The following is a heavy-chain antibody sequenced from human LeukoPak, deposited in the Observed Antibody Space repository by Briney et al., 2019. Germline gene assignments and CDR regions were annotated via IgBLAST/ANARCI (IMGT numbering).Heavy chain of an antibody. J-gene: IGHJ4*02. CDR1: GFTFSSYA. CDR2: ISGSGGST. D-gene: IGHD2-15*01. Sequence: GGSLRLSCAASGFTFSSYAMSWVRQAPGKGLEWVSAISGSGGSTYYADSVEGWFTISRDNSKNTLYLQMNSLRAEDTAVYYCAKDEVVQGFDYWGQGTLVTVSS. V-gene: IGHV3-23*01. CDR3: AKDEVVQGFDY.